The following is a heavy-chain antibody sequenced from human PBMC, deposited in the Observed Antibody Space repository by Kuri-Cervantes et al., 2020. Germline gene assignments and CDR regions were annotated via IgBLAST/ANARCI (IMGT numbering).Heavy chain of an antibody. Sequence: SVKVSCKASGFTFTSSAVQWVRQARGQRLEWIGWIVVGSGNTNYAQKFQERVTITRDMSTSTAYMELSSLRSEDTAVYYCARDRVYSYGPVGDYYYGMDVWGQGTTVTVSS. CDR3: ARDRVYSYGPVGDYYYGMDV. V-gene: IGHV1-58*01. D-gene: IGHD5-18*01. J-gene: IGHJ6*02. CDR2: IVVGSGNT. CDR1: GFTFTSSA.